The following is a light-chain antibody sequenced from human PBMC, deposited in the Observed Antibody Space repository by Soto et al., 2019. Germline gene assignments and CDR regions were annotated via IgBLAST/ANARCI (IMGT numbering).Light chain of an antibody. CDR3: HQYASSPYT. CDR2: GAS. J-gene: IGKJ2*01. V-gene: IGKV3-20*01. Sequence: EIVLTQSPGTLSLSPGERVTLSCRASQSVSSSYLAWYQQKPGQAPRLLIYGASSRATGIPDRFSGSGSGTDFTLTISRREPEDFAVYYCHQYASSPYTFGQGTKLEIK. CDR1: QSVSSSY.